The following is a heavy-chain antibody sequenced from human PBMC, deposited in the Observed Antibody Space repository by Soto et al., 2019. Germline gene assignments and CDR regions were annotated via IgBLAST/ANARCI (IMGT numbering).Heavy chain of an antibody. CDR3: ARAHNFGVVIIDPENWFDP. V-gene: IGHV1-3*01. Sequence: QVQLVQSGAEVKKPGASVKVSCKASGYTFTSYAMHWVRQAPGQRLEWMGWINAGNGNTKYSQKFQGRVTITRDTSASTAYMELSSLRSEHTAVYYCARAHNFGVVIIDPENWFDPWGQGTLVTVSS. CDR1: GYTFTSYA. D-gene: IGHD3-3*01. CDR2: INAGNGNT. J-gene: IGHJ5*02.